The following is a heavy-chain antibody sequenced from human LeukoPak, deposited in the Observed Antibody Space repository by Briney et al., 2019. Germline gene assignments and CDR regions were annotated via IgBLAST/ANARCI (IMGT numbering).Heavy chain of an antibody. D-gene: IGHD1-26*01. V-gene: IGHV4-34*01. CDR1: GGSISSGGYY. Sequence: SSETLSLTCAVSGGSISSGGYYWSWIRQPPGKGLEWIGEINHSGSTNYSPSLKSRVTISVDTSKNQFSLKLSSVTAADTAVYYCARGRSGSYPHWGQGTLVTVSS. CDR2: INHSGST. CDR3: ARGRSGSYPH. J-gene: IGHJ4*02.